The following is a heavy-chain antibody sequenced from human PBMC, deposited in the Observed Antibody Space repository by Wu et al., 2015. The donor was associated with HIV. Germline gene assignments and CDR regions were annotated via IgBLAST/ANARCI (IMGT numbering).Heavy chain of an antibody. J-gene: IGHJ6*02. V-gene: IGHV1-69*05. CDR1: GDGFTSYA. Sequence: QAQLVQSGSEVKKPGSSVKVTCKASGDGFTSYAVSWVRQAPGQGLEWMGGINPLFGTTEYAQKFQGRVTLTTDEAKTIVYMELSSLRPEDTAVYYCARNTASVATSLYSLGVWGQGTTVTVSS. CDR3: ARNTASVATSLYSLGV. CDR2: INPLFGTT. D-gene: IGHD6-19*01.